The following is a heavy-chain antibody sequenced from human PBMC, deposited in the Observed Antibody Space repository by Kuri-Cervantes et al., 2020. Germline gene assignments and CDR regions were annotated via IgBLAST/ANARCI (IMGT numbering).Heavy chain of an antibody. CDR2: IYPGDSDT. V-gene: IGHV5-51*01. D-gene: IGHD5-18*01. Sequence: GESLKISCKGSGYSFTSYWIGWVRQMPGKGLEWMGIIYPGDSDTRYSPSFQGQVTISADKSISTAYLQWSSLKASDTAMYYCARPGRRGYGRTQNRRFDYWGQGTLVTVSS. CDR1: GYSFTSYW. CDR3: ARPGRRGYGRTQNRRFDY. J-gene: IGHJ4*02.